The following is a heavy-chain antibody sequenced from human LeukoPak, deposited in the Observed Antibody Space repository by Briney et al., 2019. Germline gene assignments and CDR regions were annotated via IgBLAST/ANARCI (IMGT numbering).Heavy chain of an antibody. CDR3: ARDDDFGY. V-gene: IGHV3-21*01. J-gene: IGHJ4*02. Sequence: GGSLRLSCSTSGLPFRSHSMNWVRQAPGKGLEWVSSIMSNTDVHYADSVKGRFIISRDNAKNSLFLQMNSLRAEDTAVYYCARDDDFGYWGQGTLVTVSS. CDR1: GLPFRSHS. CDR2: IMSNTDV. D-gene: IGHD4-17*01.